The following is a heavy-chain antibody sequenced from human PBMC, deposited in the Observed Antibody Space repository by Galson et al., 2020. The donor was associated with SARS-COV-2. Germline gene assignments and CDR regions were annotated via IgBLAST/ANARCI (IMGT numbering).Heavy chain of an antibody. V-gene: IGHV3-48*03. CDR2: ISSSGSTI. Sequence: GGSLRLSCAASGFTFSSYEMNWVRQAPGKGLECVSYISSSGSTIYYADSVKGRFTISRDNAKNSLYLQMNSLRAEDTAVYYCARVVQLDPWDTATNMDVWGQGTTVTVSS. CDR3: ARVVQLDPWDTATNMDV. D-gene: IGHD5-18*01. J-gene: IGHJ6*02. CDR1: GFTFSSYE.